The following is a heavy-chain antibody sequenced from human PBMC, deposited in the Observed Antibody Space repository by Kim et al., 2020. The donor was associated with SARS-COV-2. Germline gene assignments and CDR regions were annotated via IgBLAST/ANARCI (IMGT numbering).Heavy chain of an antibody. J-gene: IGHJ4*02. Sequence: IHYSDTVKGRFTVSRDNAKNSLYLQINSLTPDDTAVYCCARSPDPEWFDFWGQGTLLTVTS. CDR2: I. CDR3: ARSPDPEWFDF. D-gene: IGHD3-3*01. V-gene: IGHV3-48*03.